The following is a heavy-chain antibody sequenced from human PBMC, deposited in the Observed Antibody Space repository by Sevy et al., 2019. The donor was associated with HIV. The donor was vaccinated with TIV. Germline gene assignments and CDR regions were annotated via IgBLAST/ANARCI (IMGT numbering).Heavy chain of an antibody. CDR1: GGTFSSYA. Sequence: ASVKVSCKASGGTFSSYAISWVRQAPGQGLEWKGGIIPIFGTANYAQKFQGRVTITADESTSTAYMELSSLRSEDTAVYYCARDEVAAAGTFDAFDIWGQGTMVTVSS. D-gene: IGHD6-13*01. J-gene: IGHJ3*02. CDR3: ARDEVAAAGTFDAFDI. V-gene: IGHV1-69*13. CDR2: IIPIFGTA.